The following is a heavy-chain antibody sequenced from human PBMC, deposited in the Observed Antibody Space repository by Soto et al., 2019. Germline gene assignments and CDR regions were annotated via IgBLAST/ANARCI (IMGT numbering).Heavy chain of an antibody. D-gene: IGHD3-16*01. J-gene: IGHJ6*02. CDR2: ISSSSSPI. CDR3: ARYGGGASIGSAYYSYYGMDV. CDR1: GFAFVSYS. V-gene: IGHV3-48*02. Sequence: EVHLVESGGGLVQPGGSLRLACAASGFAFVSYSMNWVRQAPGKGLEWVAYISSSSSPIYYADSVKGRFTIARDAAKKSHYRQMNSLSEEDTAVYYCARYGGGASIGSAYYSYYGMDVWGQGTAFTVSS.